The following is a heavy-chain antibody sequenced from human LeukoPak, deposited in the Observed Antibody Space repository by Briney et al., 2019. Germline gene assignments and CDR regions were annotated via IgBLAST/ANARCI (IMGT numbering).Heavy chain of an antibody. CDR2: LSYDGSNR. Sequence: GRSLRLSCAASGFTFSSFVMHWVRQAPGKGLERVAVLSYDGSNRYYADSVKGRFTIPRDNSKNTLYLQMNSLRAEDTAVYYCAKDASTVTLHADYWGQGTLVTVSS. D-gene: IGHD4-17*01. V-gene: IGHV3-30*18. CDR1: GFTFSSFV. J-gene: IGHJ4*02. CDR3: AKDASTVTLHADY.